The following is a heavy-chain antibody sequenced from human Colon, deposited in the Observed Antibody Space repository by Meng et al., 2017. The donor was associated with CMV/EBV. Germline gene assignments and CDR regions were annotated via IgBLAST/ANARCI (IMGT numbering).Heavy chain of an antibody. J-gene: IGHJ6*02. CDR2: ISWHSGKV. CDR3: VKDKGSGYNKEDWYGVDV. D-gene: IGHD3-22*01. CDR1: GFTFDDYA. Sequence: SLKISCAASGFTFDDYAMHWVRQAPGKGLEWVSGISWHSGKVDYADSVKGRFTISRDNAKNSLFLQMNSLRPEDTAFYYCVKDKGSGYNKEDWYGVDVWGHGTTVTVSS. V-gene: IGHV3-9*01.